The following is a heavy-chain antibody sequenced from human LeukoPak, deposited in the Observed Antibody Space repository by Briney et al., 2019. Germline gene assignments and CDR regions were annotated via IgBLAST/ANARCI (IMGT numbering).Heavy chain of an antibody. V-gene: IGHV3-30*18. CDR1: GFTFSSYG. J-gene: IGHJ4*02. CDR3: AKDLDGWFGELFGIDY. D-gene: IGHD3-10*01. CDR2: ISYDGSNK. Sequence: PGGSLRLSCAASGFTFSSYGMHWVRQAPGKGLEWVAVISYDGSNKYYADSVKGRFTISRDNSKNTLYLQMNSLRAEDTAMYYCAKDLDGWFGELFGIDYWGQGTLVTVSS.